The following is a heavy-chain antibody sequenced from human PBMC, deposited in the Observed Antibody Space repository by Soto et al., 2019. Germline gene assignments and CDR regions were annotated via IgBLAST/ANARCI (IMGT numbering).Heavy chain of an antibody. CDR1: GYTFTHHY. V-gene: IGHV1-69*13. Sequence: ASVKVSCKASGYTFTHHYIHWVRQAPGQGLEWMGGIIPIFGTANYAQKFQGRVTITADESTSTAYMELSSLRSEDTAVYYCARVRYSGSYFDYWGQGTLVTVSS. J-gene: IGHJ4*02. CDR2: IIPIFGTA. CDR3: ARVRYSGSYFDY. D-gene: IGHD1-26*01.